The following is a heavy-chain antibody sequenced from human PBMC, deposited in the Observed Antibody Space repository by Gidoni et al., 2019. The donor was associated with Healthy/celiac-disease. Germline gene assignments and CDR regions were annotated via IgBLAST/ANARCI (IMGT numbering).Heavy chain of an antibody. CDR3: ARHLDYYDSSGYYYGWFDP. Sequence: WIGSIYYSGSTYYNPSLKSRVTISVDTSKNQFSLKLSSVTAADTAVYYCARHLDYYDSSGYYYGWFDPWGQGTLVTVSS. J-gene: IGHJ5*02. CDR2: IYYSGST. D-gene: IGHD3-22*01. V-gene: IGHV4-39*01.